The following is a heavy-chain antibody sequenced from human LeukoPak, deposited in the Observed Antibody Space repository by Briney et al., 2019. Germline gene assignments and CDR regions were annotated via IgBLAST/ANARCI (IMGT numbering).Heavy chain of an antibody. CDR3: ARAPWKQLSTGYNWFDP. CDR1: GGSISSYY. J-gene: IGHJ5*02. V-gene: IGHV4-59*01. CDR2: IYYSGST. Sequence: PSETLSLTCTVSGGSISSYYWSWIRQPPGKGLEWIGYIYYSGSTNYNPSLKSRVTISVDTSKNQFSLKLSSVTAADTAVYYCARAPWKQLSTGYNWFDPWGQGTLDTVSS. D-gene: IGHD6-13*01.